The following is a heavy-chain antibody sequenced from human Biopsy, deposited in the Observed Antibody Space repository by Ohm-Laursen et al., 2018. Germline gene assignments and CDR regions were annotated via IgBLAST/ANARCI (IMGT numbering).Heavy chain of an antibody. V-gene: IGHV3-23*01. Sequence: GSLRLSCTASGFIFSRNDMSWVRQAPEKGLEWVSGISGSGASTYYADSVKGRFTISRDNSKNTLFLQMDGLRADDTAVYYCVKAYSAIYWFDPWGQGTLVTVSS. CDR1: GFIFSRND. D-gene: IGHD2-21*01. CDR2: ISGSGAST. J-gene: IGHJ5*02. CDR3: VKAYSAIYWFDP.